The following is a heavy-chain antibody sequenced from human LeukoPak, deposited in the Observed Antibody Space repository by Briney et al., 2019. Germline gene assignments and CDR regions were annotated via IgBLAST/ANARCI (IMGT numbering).Heavy chain of an antibody. Sequence: ASVKVSCKASGYTFTSYYMHWVRQATGQGLEWMGWMNPNSGNTGYAQKFQGRVTITRNTSISTAYMELSSLRSEDTAVFNCAKSSDYCSGVSGKNGFDPWGKGPLVTASS. CDR3: AKSSDYCSGVSGKNGFDP. CDR1: GYTFTSYY. J-gene: IGHJ5*02. V-gene: IGHV1-8*03. D-gene: IGHD2-15*01. CDR2: MNPNSGNT.